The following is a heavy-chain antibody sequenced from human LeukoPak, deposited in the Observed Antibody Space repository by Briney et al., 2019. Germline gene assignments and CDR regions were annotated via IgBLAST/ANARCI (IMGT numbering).Heavy chain of an antibody. CDR3: LGYYSGSPN. CDR2: ISSDGRTT. Sequence: PGGSLRLSCAASGFTFSYNWMHWVRQAPGKGVVWVSRISSDGRTTHYADSVKGRFTISRDSAKNTLFLQMNDLRAEDTAVYYCLGYYSGSPNWGQGTLVTVSS. J-gene: IGHJ4*02. V-gene: IGHV3-74*01. CDR1: GFTFSYNW. D-gene: IGHD3-10*01.